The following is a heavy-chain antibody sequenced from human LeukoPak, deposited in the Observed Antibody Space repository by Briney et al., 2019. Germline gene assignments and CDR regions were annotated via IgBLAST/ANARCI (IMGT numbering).Heavy chain of an antibody. CDR2: IYYSGST. CDR1: GGSISSYY. V-gene: IGHV4-59*01. Sequence: PSETLSLTCTVSGGSISSYYWSWLRQPPGKGLEWIGYIYYSGSTNYNPSLKSRVTISVDTSKNQFSLKLSSVTAADTAVYYCARLRYGYDFWSGYYTGVYYFDYWGQGTLVTVSS. D-gene: IGHD3-3*01. J-gene: IGHJ4*02. CDR3: ARLRYGYDFWSGYYTGVYYFDY.